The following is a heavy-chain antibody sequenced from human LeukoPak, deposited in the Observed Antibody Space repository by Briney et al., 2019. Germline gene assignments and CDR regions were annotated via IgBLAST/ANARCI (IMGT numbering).Heavy chain of an antibody. CDR3: ATRIAVAGTVY. Sequence: GGSLRLSCAASGFTFSSYAMSWVRQAPGKGLEWVSAISGSGGSTYYADSVKGRFTISRDNSKNTLYLQMNSLRAEDTAVYYCATRIAVAGTVYWGQGTLVTVSS. D-gene: IGHD6-19*01. V-gene: IGHV3-23*01. J-gene: IGHJ4*02. CDR1: GFTFSSYA. CDR2: ISGSGGST.